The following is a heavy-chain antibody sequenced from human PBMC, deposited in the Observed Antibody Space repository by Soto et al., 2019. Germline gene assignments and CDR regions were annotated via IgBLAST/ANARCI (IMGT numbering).Heavy chain of an antibody. J-gene: IGHJ6*02. CDR3: ARSEEDSDYYYYGLDV. D-gene: IGHD2-15*01. Sequence: SQTLSLTCVISGDRVSISSVGWNCVIDSPSRFLEWLGRTYYRSRWYSDFAVSVRGRIVINADTSKNQFSLQLNSVTPEDTAVYFCARSEEDSDYYYYGLDVWGQGTTVTVSS. V-gene: IGHV6-1*01. CDR1: GDRVSISSVG. CDR2: TYYRSRWYS.